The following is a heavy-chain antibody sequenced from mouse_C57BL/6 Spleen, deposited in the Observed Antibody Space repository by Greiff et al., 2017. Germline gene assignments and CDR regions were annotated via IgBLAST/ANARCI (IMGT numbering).Heavy chain of an antibody. CDR1: GYTFTSYW. J-gene: IGHJ1*03. CDR3: ARGARIYYYGSSYWYFDV. V-gene: IGHV1-72*01. D-gene: IGHD1-1*01. Sequence: QVQLQQPGAELVKPGASVKLSCKASGYTFTSYWMHWVKQRPGRGLEWIGRIDPKSGGTKYNEKFKSKATLTVDKPSSTAYMQLSSLTSEDSAVYYCARGARIYYYGSSYWYFDVWGTGTTVTVSS. CDR2: IDPKSGGT.